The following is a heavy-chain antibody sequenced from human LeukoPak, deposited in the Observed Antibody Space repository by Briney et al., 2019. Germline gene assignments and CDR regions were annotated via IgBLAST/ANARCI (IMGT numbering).Heavy chain of an antibody. CDR3: AKDIGSYYDY. Sequence: GGSLRLSCVASGFTFSSNGTHWVRQAPGKGLEWVTFIQYDGSKKYYADSVKGRFTISRDNSKNTLYLEMNSLRAEDTAVYYRAKDIGSYYDYWGQGILVTVSS. V-gene: IGHV3-30*02. J-gene: IGHJ4*02. D-gene: IGHD3-10*01. CDR2: IQYDGSKK. CDR1: GFTFSSNG.